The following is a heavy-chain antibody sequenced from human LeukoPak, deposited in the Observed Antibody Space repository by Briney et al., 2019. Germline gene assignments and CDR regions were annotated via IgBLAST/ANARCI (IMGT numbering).Heavy chain of an antibody. V-gene: IGHV3-23*01. CDR2: IEASGGST. CDR1: GFTFRSYV. CDR3: AKGSGSGWYGWFAP. Sequence: PGGSLRVSCAASGFTFRSYVMTWVRQAPGEGLGWGSSIEASGGSTYYADSVKGRFSISRDNSKNTFFLQVNTLRAADTAVYYCAKGSGSGWYGWFAPWGQGTLVTVSS. J-gene: IGHJ5*02. D-gene: IGHD6-19*01.